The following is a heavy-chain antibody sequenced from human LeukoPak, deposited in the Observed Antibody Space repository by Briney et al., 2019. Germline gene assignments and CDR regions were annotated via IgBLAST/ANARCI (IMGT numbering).Heavy chain of an antibody. J-gene: IGHJ4*02. D-gene: IGHD1-26*01. CDR3: ARDKVVGATHFDY. CDR2: IKQDGSAK. Sequence: GSLRLSCVASGFPFNSYWMSWVRQAPGKGLEWVANIKQDGSAKNYVDSVKGRFTISRDNAKNLLYLQMNSLRAEDTAVYYCARDKVVGATHFDYWGQGTLVTVSS. V-gene: IGHV3-7*01. CDR1: GFPFNSYW.